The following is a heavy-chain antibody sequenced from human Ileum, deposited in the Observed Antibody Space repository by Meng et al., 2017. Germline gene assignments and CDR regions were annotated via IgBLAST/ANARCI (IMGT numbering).Heavy chain of an antibody. CDR2: IGHSGIT. Sequence: QPQLQESGPGLVKPSEAQSLTCSFSGGSISTSGYYWGWIRQPPGKGLEWIGSIGHSGITYYTPSLKSRVTVSIDTSKSQFSLKLTSVTAADTAVYYCVRSSGWVRTGFDPWGQGTLATVSS. D-gene: IGHD6-19*01. CDR1: GGSISTSGYY. CDR3: VRSSGWVRTGFDP. J-gene: IGHJ5*02. V-gene: IGHV4-39*01.